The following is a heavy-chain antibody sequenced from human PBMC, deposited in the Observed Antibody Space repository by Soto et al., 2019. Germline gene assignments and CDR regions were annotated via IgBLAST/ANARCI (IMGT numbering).Heavy chain of an antibody. CDR1: GGSTSSSSYY. J-gene: IGHJ4*02. D-gene: IGHD3-22*01. Sequence: LSLTCTVSGGSTSSSSYYWGWIRQPPGKGLEWIGSIYYSGNTYYNPSLKSRVTISVDTSKNHFSLKLSSVTAADTAVYYCASHTYYYESSGYYYVFDYFDYWSQGALVTVSS. V-gene: IGHV4-39*02. CDR2: IYYSGNT. CDR3: ASHTYYYESSGYYYVFDYFDY.